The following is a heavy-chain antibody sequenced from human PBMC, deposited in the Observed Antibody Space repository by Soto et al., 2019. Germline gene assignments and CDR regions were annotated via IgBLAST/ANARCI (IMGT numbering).Heavy chain of an antibody. V-gene: IGHV3-30*03. CDR1: GYAVRDSA. J-gene: IGHJ4*02. D-gene: IGHD2-15*01. CDR2: ISYDASEI. Sequence: GRSLRLYYGFSGYAVRDSAIRLVRPAPGKGLEWVAFISYDASEIFYADSVKGRFTISRDNPKNTLFLHMNSPRADDTAVYYCAIARVVDSSLDHWGQGTLVTVSS. CDR3: AIARVVDSSLDH.